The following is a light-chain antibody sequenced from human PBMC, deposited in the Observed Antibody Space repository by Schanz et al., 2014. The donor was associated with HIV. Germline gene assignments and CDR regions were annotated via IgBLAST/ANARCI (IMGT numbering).Light chain of an antibody. V-gene: IGLV1-44*01. Sequence: QSVLTQPPSASGTPGQRVTISCSGSRSNIGSRTVDWYYQLPGTAPRLLIHNDNQRPSGVPDRFSGSKSGTSASLAISGLQSEDEADYYCNSYSHSNTYVFGSGTKLTVL. CDR2: NDN. J-gene: IGLJ1*01. CDR1: RSNIGSRT. CDR3: NSYSHSNTYV.